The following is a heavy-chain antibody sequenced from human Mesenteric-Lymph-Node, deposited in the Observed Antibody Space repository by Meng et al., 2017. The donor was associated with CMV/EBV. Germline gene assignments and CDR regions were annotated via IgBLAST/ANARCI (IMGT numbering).Heavy chain of an antibody. J-gene: IGHJ6*02. D-gene: IGHD6-13*01. CDR1: GGSVSSGSYY. CDR3: ARGRQQYYYGMDV. Sequence: GSLRLSCTVSGGSVSSGSYYWSWIRQPPGKGLEWIGYIYYSGSTNYNPSLKSRVTISVDTSKNQFSLKLSSVTAADTAVYYCARGRQQYYYGMDVWGQGTTVTVSS. CDR2: IYYSGST. V-gene: IGHV4-61*01.